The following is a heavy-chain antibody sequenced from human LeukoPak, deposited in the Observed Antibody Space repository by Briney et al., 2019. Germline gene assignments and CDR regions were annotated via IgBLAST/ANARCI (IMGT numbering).Heavy chain of an antibody. Sequence: GASVKVSCKASGFTFINYYMHWVRQAPGQGLEWLGIINLSGGSTHYPQKFQDRVTMTRDTSTSTVYMELSSLRSEDTAVYYCARDQDYGEKSEDYWGQGTLVTVSS. CDR2: INLSGGST. D-gene: IGHD4/OR15-4a*01. J-gene: IGHJ4*02. V-gene: IGHV1-46*01. CDR1: GFTFINYY. CDR3: ARDQDYGEKSEDY.